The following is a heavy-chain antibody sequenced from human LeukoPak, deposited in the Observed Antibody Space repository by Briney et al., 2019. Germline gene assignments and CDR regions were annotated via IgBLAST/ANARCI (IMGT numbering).Heavy chain of an antibody. CDR1: GFTFRNQA. J-gene: IGHJ3*02. CDR3: ARESGGAFDI. D-gene: IGHD3-10*01. Sequence: GRSLRLSGAASGFTFRNQAMNWVGQAPGKGLEWVAVISSDGDNKYYADSVKGRFTISRDNSKNTLYLQMNSLRAEDTAVYYCARESGGAFDIWGQGTMVTVSS. V-gene: IGHV3-30-3*01. CDR2: ISSDGDNK.